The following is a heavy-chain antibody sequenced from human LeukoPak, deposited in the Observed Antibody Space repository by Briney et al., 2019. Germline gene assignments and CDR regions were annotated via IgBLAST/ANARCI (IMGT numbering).Heavy chain of an antibody. Sequence: SETLSLTCTVFGGSISSYYWSWIRQPPGKGLEWIGYIYYSGSTNYNPSLKSRVTISVDTSKNQFSLKLSSVTAADTAVYYCAGTYYYDSSGYSYWGQGTLVTVSS. V-gene: IGHV4-59*01. J-gene: IGHJ4*02. CDR1: GGSISSYY. CDR2: IYYSGST. D-gene: IGHD3-22*01. CDR3: AGTYYYDSSGYSY.